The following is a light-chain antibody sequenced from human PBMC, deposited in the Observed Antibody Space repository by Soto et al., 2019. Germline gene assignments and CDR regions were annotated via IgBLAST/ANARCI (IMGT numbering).Light chain of an antibody. CDR2: EAS. CDR1: QTISNY. Sequence: DIQMTQSPSSLSASVGDSVTITCRASQTISNYLNWYKQTPGKAPDLLIYEASNLQSDVTSRFSGSGFGTEFTLTISSLQAEDFATYYCQDSYEVPLTVGGGIKVEIK. CDR3: QDSYEVPLT. V-gene: IGKV1-39*01. J-gene: IGKJ4*02.